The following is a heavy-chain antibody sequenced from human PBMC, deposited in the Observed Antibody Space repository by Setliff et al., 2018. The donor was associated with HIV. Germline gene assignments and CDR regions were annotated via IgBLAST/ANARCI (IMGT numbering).Heavy chain of an antibody. D-gene: IGHD3-10*01. CDR3: ARKFRPGHGVDV. V-gene: IGHV3-7*01. CDR1: GFTFSNYA. J-gene: IGHJ6*02. CDR2: IDRDGSET. Sequence: GGSLRLSCAASGFTFSNYAMSWVRQAPGKGLEWVANIDRDGSETNYVDSVKGRFTIFRDNAKSSMYLQMNSLRVEDTAIYYCARKFRPGHGVDVWGQGTTVTVSS.